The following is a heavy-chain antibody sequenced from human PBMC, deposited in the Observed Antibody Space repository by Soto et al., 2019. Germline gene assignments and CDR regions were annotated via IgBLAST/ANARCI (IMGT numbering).Heavy chain of an antibody. CDR3: AIDFLQDGGQDYYYGMDV. D-gene: IGHD3-16*01. J-gene: IGHJ6*02. Sequence: EMQLLESGGGLVQLGGSLRLSCAASGFIFTDYAMTWVRQAPGKGLEWVSGLSSSGGDTYYADSVKGRFTVSRDNSRYTLYLQMNSLRAEDTSVYYWAIDFLQDGGQDYYYGMDVWGQGTTVTVSS. CDR1: GFIFTDYA. CDR2: LSSSGGDT. V-gene: IGHV3-23*01.